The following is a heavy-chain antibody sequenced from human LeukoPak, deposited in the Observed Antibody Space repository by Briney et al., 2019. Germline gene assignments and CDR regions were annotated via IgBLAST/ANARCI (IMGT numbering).Heavy chain of an antibody. D-gene: IGHD6-13*01. J-gene: IGHJ4*02. CDR1: GFTFSSYA. Sequence: GGYLRLSCAASGFTFSSYAMSWVRQAPGKGLEWVSAISGSGGSTYYADSVKGRFTISRDNSKNTLYLQMGSLRAEDMAVYYCARAAAGTNFDYWGQGTLVTVSS. CDR3: ARAAAGTNFDY. CDR2: ISGSGGST. V-gene: IGHV3-23*01.